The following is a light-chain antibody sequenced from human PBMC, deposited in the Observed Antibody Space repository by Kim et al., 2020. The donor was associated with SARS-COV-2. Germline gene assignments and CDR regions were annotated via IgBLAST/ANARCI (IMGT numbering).Light chain of an antibody. Sequence: ALGQTVRITCQGDSLRSYYASWYQQKPGQAPILVIYGKNNRPSGIPDRFSGSSSGNTASLTITGAQAEDEADYYCNSRDSSGNHVVFGGGTQLTVL. CDR3: NSRDSSGNHVV. V-gene: IGLV3-19*01. CDR2: GKN. J-gene: IGLJ2*01. CDR1: SLRSYY.